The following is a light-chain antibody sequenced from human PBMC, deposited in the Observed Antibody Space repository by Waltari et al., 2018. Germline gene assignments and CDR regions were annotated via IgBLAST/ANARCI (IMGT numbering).Light chain of an antibody. CDR2: EVS. CDR3: SSYRSGSILV. V-gene: IGLV2-14*01. CDR1: SSDVGGYTY. Sequence: QSALTQPASVSGSPGQSITISCTGTSSDVGGYTYVSWYQQHPGKVPKVMIYEVSNRPSGVSHRFSGSKSGNTASLTISGLQAEDEADYYCSSYRSGSILVFGGGTKVTVL. J-gene: IGLJ2*01.